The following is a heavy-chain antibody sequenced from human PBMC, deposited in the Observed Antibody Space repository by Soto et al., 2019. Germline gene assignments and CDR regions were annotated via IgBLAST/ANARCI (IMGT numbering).Heavy chain of an antibody. Sequence: SETLSLTCAVYGGSFSGYYWSWIRQPPGKGLEWIGEINHSGSTNYNPSLKSRVTISVDTSKNQFSLKLSSVTAADTAVYYWASGLLGYCSSTSCYTLGLVSLVCIDVWGQGTTVTVSS. CDR3: ASGLLGYCSSTSCYTLGLVSLVCIDV. CDR2: INHSGST. D-gene: IGHD2-2*02. J-gene: IGHJ6*02. V-gene: IGHV4-34*01. CDR1: GGSFSGYY.